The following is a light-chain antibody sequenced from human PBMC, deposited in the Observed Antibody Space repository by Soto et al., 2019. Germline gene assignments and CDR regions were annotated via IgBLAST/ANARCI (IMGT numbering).Light chain of an antibody. CDR2: YDR. J-gene: IGLJ2*01. V-gene: IGLV3-21*04. CDR1: NIGSKS. Sequence: SYELTQPPSVSVAPGKAARITCGGNNIGSKSVHWYQQKPGQAPLLVIYYDRDRPSGIPERFSGSNSGNTATLTISRVEAGDEDDYYCQLWDGGSGHRVFGGGTKLTVL. CDR3: QLWDGGSGHRV.